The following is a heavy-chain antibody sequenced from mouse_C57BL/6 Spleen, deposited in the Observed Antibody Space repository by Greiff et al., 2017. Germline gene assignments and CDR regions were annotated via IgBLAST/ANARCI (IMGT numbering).Heavy chain of an antibody. Sequence: EVKLQESGGGLVKPGGSLKLSCAASGFTFSDYGMHWVRQAPEKGLEWVAYISSGSSTIYYADTVKGRFTISRDNAKNTLFLQMTSLRSEDTAMYYCARTQTGTGAMDYWGQGTSVTVSS. CDR3: ARTQTGTGAMDY. D-gene: IGHD4-1*01. J-gene: IGHJ4*01. CDR1: GFTFSDYG. CDR2: ISSGSSTI. V-gene: IGHV5-17*01.